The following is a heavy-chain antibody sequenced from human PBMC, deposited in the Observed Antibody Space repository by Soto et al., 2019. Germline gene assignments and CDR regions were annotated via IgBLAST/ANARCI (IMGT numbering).Heavy chain of an antibody. V-gene: IGHV1-2*02. Sequence: QVQLVQSGAEVKKPGASVKVSCKASGYSFTGYYLHWVRQAPGQGLEWMGWINPNSGGTKYAQMVQGRVTMTRDTSISTAYMELSRLRSDDTAVYYCARADVVAGNYFDFWGQGTLVTGSS. CDR2: INPNSGGT. CDR1: GYSFTGYY. D-gene: IGHD6-19*01. J-gene: IGHJ4*02. CDR3: ARADVVAGNYFDF.